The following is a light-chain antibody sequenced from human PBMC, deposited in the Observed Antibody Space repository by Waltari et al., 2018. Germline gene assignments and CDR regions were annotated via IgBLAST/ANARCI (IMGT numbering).Light chain of an antibody. J-gene: IGLJ1*01. V-gene: IGLV2-23*02. CDR1: TRELGSYNL. CDR3: CSYAGSGTYV. Sequence: QSALTQPASVSGPPGQSLTISCPGTTRELGSYNLVSWYQHHPGKAPKLMICEVIKRPSGVSNRFSGSKSGNTASLTISGLQAEDEADYYCCSYAGSGTYVFGTGTKVTVL. CDR2: EVI.